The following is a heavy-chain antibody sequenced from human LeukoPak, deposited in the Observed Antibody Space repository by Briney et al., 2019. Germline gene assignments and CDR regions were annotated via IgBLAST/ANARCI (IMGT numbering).Heavy chain of an antibody. D-gene: IGHD7-27*01. CDR3: AKLGSPRAY. CDR2: IYYFGNT. Sequence: SETLSLTCTVSGGSISTYYWSWIRQPPGKGMEWIGYIYYFGNTDYNPSLKGRVTISVDTSTYQFSLHLRSVTAGDTAVYYCAKLGSPRAYWGPGMLVSVSS. V-gene: IGHV4-59*01. CDR1: GGSISTYY. J-gene: IGHJ4*02.